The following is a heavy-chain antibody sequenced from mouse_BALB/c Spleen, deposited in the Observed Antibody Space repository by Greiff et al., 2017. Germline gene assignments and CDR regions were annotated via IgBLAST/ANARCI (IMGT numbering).Heavy chain of an antibody. V-gene: IGHV3-2*02. Sequence: DVKLVESGPGLVKPSQSLSLTCTVTGYSITSDYAWNWIRQFPGNKLEWMGYISYSGSTSYNPSLKSRISITRDTSKNQFFLQLNSVTTEDTATYYCARFTTVVDWYFDVWGAGTTVTVSS. CDR2: ISYSGST. J-gene: IGHJ1*01. D-gene: IGHD1-1*01. CDR1: GYSITSDYA. CDR3: ARFTTVVDWYFDV.